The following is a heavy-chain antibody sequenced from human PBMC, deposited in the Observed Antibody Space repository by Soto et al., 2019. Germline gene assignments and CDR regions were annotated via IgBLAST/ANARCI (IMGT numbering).Heavy chain of an antibody. D-gene: IGHD2-15*01. V-gene: IGHV1-8*01. CDR1: GYTFTSYD. CDR2: MNPNSGNT. J-gene: IGHJ5*02. Sequence: ASVKVSCKASGYTFTSYDINWVRQATGQGLEWMGWMNPNSGNTGYAQKFQGRVTMTRNTSISTAYMELSSLRSEDTAVYYCARGVQDIVVVVAAMNWFDPWGQGTLVTVSS. CDR3: ARGVQDIVVVVAAMNWFDP.